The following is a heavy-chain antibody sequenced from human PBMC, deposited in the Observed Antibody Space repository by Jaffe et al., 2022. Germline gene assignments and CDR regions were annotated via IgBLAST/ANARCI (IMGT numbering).Heavy chain of an antibody. CDR2: ISGSGGST. CDR1: GFTFSSYA. D-gene: IGHD3-10*01. Sequence: EVQLLESGGGLVQPGGSLRLSCAASGFTFSSYAMSWVRQAPGKGLEWVSAISGSGGSTYYADSVKGRFTISRDNSKNTLYLQMNSLRAEDTAVYYCAKKVVYYYGSGSHIDYWGQGTLVTVSS. V-gene: IGHV3-23*01. J-gene: IGHJ4*02. CDR3: AKKVVYYYGSGSHIDY.